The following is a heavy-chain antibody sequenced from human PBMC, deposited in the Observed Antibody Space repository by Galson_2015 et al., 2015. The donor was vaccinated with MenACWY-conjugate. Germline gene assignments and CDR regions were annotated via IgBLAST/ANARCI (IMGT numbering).Heavy chain of an antibody. CDR1: GFTFSSYW. J-gene: IGHJ4*02. D-gene: IGHD6-19*01. V-gene: IGHV3-74*03. CDR2: INSDGSST. Sequence: SLRLSCAASGFTFSSYWMHWVRHAPGKGLVWVSRINSDGSSTTYADSVKGRFTISRDNAKNTLYLQMNSLRAEDTAVYYCARGGGYSTGPFDYWGQGTLVTVSS. CDR3: ARGGGYSTGPFDY.